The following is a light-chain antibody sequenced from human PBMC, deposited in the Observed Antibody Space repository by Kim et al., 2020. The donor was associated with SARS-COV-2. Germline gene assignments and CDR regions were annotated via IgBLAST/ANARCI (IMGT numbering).Light chain of an antibody. CDR3: QAWDIGTGV. J-gene: IGLJ2*01. Sequence: SYELTQPPSVSVSPGQTASITCSGDKLGDKYVGWYQQKPGQSPVLVIYQDTKRPSGIPERFSGSNSGNTATLTISGTQAMDEADYYCQAWDIGTGVFGGGTQLTVL. V-gene: IGLV3-1*01. CDR2: QDT. CDR1: KLGDKY.